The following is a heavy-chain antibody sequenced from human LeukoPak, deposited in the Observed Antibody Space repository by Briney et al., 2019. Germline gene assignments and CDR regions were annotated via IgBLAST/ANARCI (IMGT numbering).Heavy chain of an antibody. V-gene: IGHV4-61*02. CDR3: ARDDCSGGSCYGWFDP. Sequence: PSQTLSLTCTVSGGSISSGSYYWSWIRQPAGKGLEWIGRIYTSGSTSYNPSLKSRVTISVDTSKNQFSLKLSSVTAADTAVYYCARDDCSGGSCYGWFDPWGQGTLVTVSS. CDR2: IYTSGST. CDR1: GGSISSGSYY. D-gene: IGHD2-15*01. J-gene: IGHJ5*02.